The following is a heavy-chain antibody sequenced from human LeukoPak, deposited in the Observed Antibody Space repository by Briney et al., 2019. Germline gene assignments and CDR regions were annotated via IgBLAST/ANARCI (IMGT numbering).Heavy chain of an antibody. V-gene: IGHV4-59*01. CDR3: ARGVRENVVVTDIGFDY. D-gene: IGHD2-21*02. Sequence: SETLSLTCTVSGGSISSYYWSWIRQPPGKGLEWIGYIYYSGSTNYNPSLKSRVTISVDTSKNQFSLKLTSVTAADTAVYYCARGVRENVVVTDIGFDYWGQGTLVTVSS. CDR2: IYYSGST. CDR1: GGSISSYY. J-gene: IGHJ4*02.